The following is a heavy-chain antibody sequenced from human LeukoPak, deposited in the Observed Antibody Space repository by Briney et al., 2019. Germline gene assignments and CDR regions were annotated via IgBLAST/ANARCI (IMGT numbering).Heavy chain of an antibody. J-gene: IGHJ4*02. CDR2: ISSSSSTI. V-gene: IGHV3-48*01. D-gene: IGHD3-3*01. CDR1: GFTFSSYS. CDR3: ARDSETYYDFWSGYYGSFDY. Sequence: GGSLRLSCAASGFTFSSYSMNWVRQAPGKGLEWVSYISSSSSTIYYADSVKGRFTTSRDNAKNSLYLQMNSLRAEDTAVYYCARDSETYYDFWSGYYGSFDYWGQGTLVTVSS.